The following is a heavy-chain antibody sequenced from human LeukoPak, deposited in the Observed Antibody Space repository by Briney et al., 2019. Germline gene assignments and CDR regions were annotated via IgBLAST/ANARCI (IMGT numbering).Heavy chain of an antibody. D-gene: IGHD2-21*02. V-gene: IGHV4-39*01. CDR1: GGSISSSSYY. Sequence: SETLSLTCTVSGGSISSSSYYWGWIRQPPGKGLEWIGTIYYRGSTYYNPSLKSRVTISVDTSKKQFSLKLSSVTAADTAVYYCARHEAAYCGGDCYLRAFDIWGQGTMVTVSS. CDR3: ARHEAAYCGGDCYLRAFDI. J-gene: IGHJ3*02. CDR2: IYYRGST.